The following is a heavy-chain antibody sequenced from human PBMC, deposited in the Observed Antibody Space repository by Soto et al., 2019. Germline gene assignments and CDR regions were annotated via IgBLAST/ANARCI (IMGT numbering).Heavy chain of an antibody. CDR2: INHSGST. CDR1: GGSLSGYY. CDR3: ASLDAFDI. J-gene: IGHJ3*02. V-gene: IGHV4-34*01. Sequence: QVQLQEWGAGLLKPSETLSLTCAVYGGSLSGYYWSWIRQPPGKGLQWIGEINHSGSTNYNPSLKSRVTISVDPSKNQFSLKLSSVTAADTAVYYCASLDAFDIWGQGTMVTVSS.